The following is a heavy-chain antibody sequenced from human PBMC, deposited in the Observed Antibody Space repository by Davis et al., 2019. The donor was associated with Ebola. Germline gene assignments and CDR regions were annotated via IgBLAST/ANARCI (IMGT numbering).Heavy chain of an antibody. CDR3: ARVRFGDTAVDY. V-gene: IGHV3-13*01. CDR1: GFTFSSYD. D-gene: IGHD5-18*01. J-gene: IGHJ4*02. Sequence: PGGSLRLSCAASGFTFSSYDMHWVRQGTGKGLEWVSAIGTAGDTYYPGSVKGRFNISRENAKNSLYLQMTSLRAEDTAVYYCARVRFGDTAVDYWGQGTLVTVSS. CDR2: IGTAGDT.